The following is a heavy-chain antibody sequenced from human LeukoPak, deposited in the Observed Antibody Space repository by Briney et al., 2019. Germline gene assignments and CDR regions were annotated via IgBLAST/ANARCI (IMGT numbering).Heavy chain of an antibody. Sequence: TGGSLRLSCAASGFTFSSYAMSWVRQAPGKGLEWVSAISGSGGITSYADSVKGRFTISRGNSKNTLYLQMNSLGAEDTAVYYCAKGDTAWELPHDYWGQGTLVTVSS. CDR2: ISGSGGIT. CDR1: GFTFSSYA. J-gene: IGHJ4*02. CDR3: AKGDTAWELPHDY. D-gene: IGHD1-26*01. V-gene: IGHV3-23*01.